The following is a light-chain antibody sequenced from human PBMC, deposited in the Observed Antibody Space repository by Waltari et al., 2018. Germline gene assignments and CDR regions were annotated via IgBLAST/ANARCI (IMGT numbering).Light chain of an antibody. Sequence: QSVLPQPPSVSGTPGQRVTISCSGRNSNIGSKFVNWYQQLPGKAPKLLIYNDNQGPSGVPDRSSASKSGTSAALAITGLQSEDEADYYCAVWDDSLGGVFGGGTKLTVL. V-gene: IGLV1-44*01. J-gene: IGLJ3*02. CDR2: NDN. CDR1: NSNIGSKF. CDR3: AVWDDSLGGV.